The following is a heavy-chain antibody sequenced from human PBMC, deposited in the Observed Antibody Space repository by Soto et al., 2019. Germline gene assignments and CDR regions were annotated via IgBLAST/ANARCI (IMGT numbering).Heavy chain of an antibody. CDR3: AKDRQYYYDSSGRGKNAFDI. D-gene: IGHD3-22*01. CDR2: ISGSGGST. J-gene: IGHJ3*02. CDR1: GFTFSSYS. V-gene: IGHV3-23*01. Sequence: GVSLRLSCSASGFTFSSYSMSGVRQAPGKGLEWVSAISGSGGSTYYADSVKGRFTISRDNSKNTLYLQMNSLRAEDTAVYYCAKDRQYYYDSSGRGKNAFDIWGQGTMVTVSS.